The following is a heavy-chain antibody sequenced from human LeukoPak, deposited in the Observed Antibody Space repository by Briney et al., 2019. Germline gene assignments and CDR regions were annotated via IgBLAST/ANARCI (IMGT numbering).Heavy chain of an antibody. J-gene: IGHJ4*02. CDR2: ICYSGST. CDR3: ARGIVGSTTYFDY. D-gene: IGHD1-26*01. Sequence: PSETLSLTCTVSGGSISSSSYYWGWIRQPPGKGLEWIGSICYSGSTYYNPSLKSRVTISVDTSKNQFSLKLNSVTAADTAVYYCARGIVGSTTYFDYWGQGTLVTVSS. CDR1: GGSISSSSYY. V-gene: IGHV4-39*01.